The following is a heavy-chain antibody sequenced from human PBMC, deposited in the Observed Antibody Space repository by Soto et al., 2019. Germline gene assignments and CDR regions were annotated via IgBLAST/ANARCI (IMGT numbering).Heavy chain of an antibody. CDR2: IYYSGST. CDR1: GGSISSGDYY. CDR3: ASETDDYYDSSGYYLGAFDI. J-gene: IGHJ3*02. V-gene: IGHV4-30-4*01. Sequence: LSLTCTVSGGSISSGDYYWSWIRQPPGKGLEWIGYIYYSGSTYYNPSLKSRVTISVDTSKNQFSLKLSSVTAADTAVYYCASETDDYYDSSGYYLGAFDIWGQGTMVTVSS. D-gene: IGHD3-22*01.